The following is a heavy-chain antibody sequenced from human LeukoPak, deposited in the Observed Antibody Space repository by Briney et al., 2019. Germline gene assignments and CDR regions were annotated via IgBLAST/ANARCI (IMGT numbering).Heavy chain of an antibody. Sequence: GGSLRLSCAASGFTFSSYSMNWVRQAPGKGLEWVSSITSGSSYVYYADSVKGRFTISRDNAKDSVYLQMNRLRAEDTAVYYCASIVVITATLDFDFWGQGTLVTVSS. V-gene: IGHV3-21*01. CDR3: ASIVVITATLDFDF. J-gene: IGHJ4*02. D-gene: IGHD2-21*02. CDR1: GFTFSSYS. CDR2: ITSGSSYV.